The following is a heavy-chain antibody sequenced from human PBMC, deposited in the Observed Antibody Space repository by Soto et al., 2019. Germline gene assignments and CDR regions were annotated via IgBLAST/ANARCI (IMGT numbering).Heavy chain of an antibody. CDR3: ARFSMIVVVKDYFDY. V-gene: IGHV4-31*03. CDR1: GGSISSGGYY. CDR2: IYYSGST. J-gene: IGHJ4*02. Sequence: QVQLQESGPGLVKPSQTLSLTCTVSGGSISSGGYYWSWIRQHPGKGLEWIGYIYYSGSTYYNPSLKSRVTISVDTSKNQFSLKLSSVTAADTAVYYCARFSMIVVVKDYFDYWGQGTLVTVSS. D-gene: IGHD3-22*01.